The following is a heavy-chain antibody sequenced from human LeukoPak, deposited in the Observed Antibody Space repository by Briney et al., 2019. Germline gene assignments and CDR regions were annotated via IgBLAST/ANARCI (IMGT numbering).Heavy chain of an antibody. D-gene: IGHD4-17*01. CDR2: IRSKANSYAT. J-gene: IGHJ4*02. V-gene: IGHV3-73*01. Sequence: GGSLRLSCAASGFTFSGSAMHWVRQASGKGLEWVGRIRSKANSYATAYAASVKGRFTISRDDSKNTAYLQMNSLKTEDTAVYYCAMDGVTTLGIFDYWGQGTLVTVSS. CDR3: AMDGVTTLGIFDY. CDR1: GFTFSGSA.